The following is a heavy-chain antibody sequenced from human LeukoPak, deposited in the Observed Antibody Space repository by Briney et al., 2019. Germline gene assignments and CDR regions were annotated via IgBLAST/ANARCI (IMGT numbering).Heavy chain of an antibody. CDR1: GFTFSSYW. J-gene: IGHJ4*02. V-gene: IGHV3-74*01. CDR2: INNDGSGT. Sequence: PGGSLRLSCAASGFTFSSYWMHWVRQAPGKGPVWVSRINNDGSGTTYADSVKGRFTISRDDAKNSLYLQMNSLRAEDMALYYCAKDSSYYDSTYFDYWGQGTLVTVSS. CDR3: AKDSSYYDSTYFDY. D-gene: IGHD3-22*01.